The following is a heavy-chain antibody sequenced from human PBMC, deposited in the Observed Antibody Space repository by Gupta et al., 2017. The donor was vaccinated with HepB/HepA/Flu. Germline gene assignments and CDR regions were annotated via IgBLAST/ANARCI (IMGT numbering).Heavy chain of an antibody. D-gene: IGHD3-3*01. CDR3: ARGNLFLEPHTNWFDP. J-gene: IGHJ5*02. CDR2: INPNSGGT. CDR1: GYTFTGYY. Sequence: QVQLVQSGAEVKKPGASVKVSCKASGYTFTGYYMHWVRQAPGQGLEWMGWINPNSGGTNYAQKFQGRVTMTRDTSISTAYMELSRLRSDDTAVYYCARGNLFLEPHTNWFDPWGQGTLVTVSS. V-gene: IGHV1-2*02.